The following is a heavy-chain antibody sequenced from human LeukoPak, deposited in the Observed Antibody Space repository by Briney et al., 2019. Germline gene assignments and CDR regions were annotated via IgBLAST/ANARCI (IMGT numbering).Heavy chain of an antibody. D-gene: IGHD3-22*01. CDR2: ISAYNGNT. J-gene: IGHJ5*02. CDR3: ARGSTMIVDLRVWAYNWFDP. Sequence: ASVKVSCKASGYAFTSYGISWVRQAPGQGLEWMGWISAYNGNTNYAQKLQGRVTMTTDTSTSTAYMELRSLRSDDTAVYYCARGSTMIVDLRVWAYNWFDPWGQGTLVTVSS. V-gene: IGHV1-18*01. CDR1: GYAFTSYG.